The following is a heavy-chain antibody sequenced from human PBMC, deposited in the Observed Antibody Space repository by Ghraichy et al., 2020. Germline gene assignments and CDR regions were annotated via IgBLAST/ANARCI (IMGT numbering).Heavy chain of an antibody. CDR3: ASLKYSYGTEYFQH. Sequence: SETLSLTCTVSGGSISSSSYYWGWIRQPPGKGLEWIGSIYYSGSTYYNPSLKSRVTISVDTSKNQFSLKLSSVTAADTAVYYGASLKYSYGTEYFQHWGQGTLVTVSS. V-gene: IGHV4-39*01. D-gene: IGHD5-18*01. CDR2: IYYSGST. CDR1: GGSISSSSYY. J-gene: IGHJ1*01.